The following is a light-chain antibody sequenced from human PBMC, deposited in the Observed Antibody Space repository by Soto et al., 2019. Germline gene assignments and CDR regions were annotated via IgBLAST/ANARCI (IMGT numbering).Light chain of an antibody. CDR2: EVS. V-gene: IGLV2-14*01. Sequence: QSALTQPASVSGSPGQSITISCTGTSSDIGAYNYVSWYQQHPGKAPKLIIFEVSNRPSGVSNRFSGSKSGNTASLTISGLQPEDEADYHGSSYTGGNTYWIFGGGTKLTVL. J-gene: IGLJ3*02. CDR1: SSDIGAYNY. CDR3: SSYTGGNTYWI.